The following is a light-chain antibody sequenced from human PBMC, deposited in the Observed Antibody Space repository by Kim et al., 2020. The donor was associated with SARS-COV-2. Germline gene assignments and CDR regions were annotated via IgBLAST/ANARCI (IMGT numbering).Light chain of an antibody. J-gene: IGKJ2*01. CDR2: AAS. CDR3: QQLNSYPPYT. Sequence: DIQLTQSPSFLSASVGDRVTITCRASQGISSYLAWYQQKPGKAPKLLIYAASTLQSGVPSRFSVSGSGTEFTLTISSLQPEDFATYYCQQLNSYPPYTFGQGTKLEI. V-gene: IGKV1-9*01. CDR1: QGISSY.